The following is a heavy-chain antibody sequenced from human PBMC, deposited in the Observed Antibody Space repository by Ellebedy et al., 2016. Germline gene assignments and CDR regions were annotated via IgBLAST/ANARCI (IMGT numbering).Heavy chain of an antibody. CDR2: ISAYNGNT. V-gene: IGHV1-18*01. D-gene: IGHD3-10*01. CDR1: LGTFRSYA. Sequence: ASVNVSCXASLGTFRSYAISWVRQAPGQGLEWMGWISAYNGNTNYAQKLQGRVTMTTDTSTSTAYMELSSLRSEDTAVYYCAREGGPDGEWGQGTLVTVSS. CDR3: AREGGPDGE. J-gene: IGHJ4*02.